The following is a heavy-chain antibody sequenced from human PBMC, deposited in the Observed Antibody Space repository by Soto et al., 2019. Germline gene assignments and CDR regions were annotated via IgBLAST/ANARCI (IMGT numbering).Heavy chain of an antibody. CDR2: IFPLLEMV. V-gene: IGHV1-69*04. J-gene: IGHJ4*02. CDR1: GGDLTNSG. Sequence: QVHLVQSGAEMKKPGSSVKVSCKVSGGDLTNSGISWVRQAPGQGLEWMGGIFPLLEMVDNSQKFQGRVTITADESTNTAYMGMGSLISEDTAVYYWAKEDGAVFKSWGQGTLVIVSS. CDR3: AKEDGAVFKS. D-gene: IGHD4-17*01.